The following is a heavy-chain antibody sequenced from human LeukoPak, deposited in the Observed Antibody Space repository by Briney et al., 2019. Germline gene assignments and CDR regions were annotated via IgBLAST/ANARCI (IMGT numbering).Heavy chain of an antibody. D-gene: IGHD4-17*01. V-gene: IGHV4-59*08. J-gene: IGHJ5*02. CDR3: ARHWDYGDSNWFDP. CDR2: IYYSGST. Sequence: PSETLSLTCTVSGGSITSYYWSWIRQPPGKGLEWIGSIYYSGSTNYNPSLKSRVTISVDTSKNQFSLKLSSVTAADTAVYYCARHWDYGDSNWFDPWGQGTLVTASS. CDR1: GGSITSYY.